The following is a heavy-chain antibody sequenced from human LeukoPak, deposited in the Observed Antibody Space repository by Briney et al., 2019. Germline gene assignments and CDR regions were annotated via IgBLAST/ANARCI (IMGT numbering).Heavy chain of an antibody. CDR2: INPNSGGT. D-gene: IGHD1-26*01. CDR1: GYTFTGYY. J-gene: IGHJ4*02. Sequence: ASVKVSCKASGYTFTGYYMHWVRQAPGQGLEWMGWINPNSGGTNYAQKFQGRVTMTRDTSISTAYMELSRLRSDDTAVYYCARGRFRSGSYSVYWGQGTLVTVSS. CDR3: ARGRFRSGSYSVY. V-gene: IGHV1-2*02.